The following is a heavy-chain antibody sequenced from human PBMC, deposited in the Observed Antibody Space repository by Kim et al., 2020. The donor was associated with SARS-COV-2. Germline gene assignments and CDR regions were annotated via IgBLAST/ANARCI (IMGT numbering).Heavy chain of an antibody. CDR1: GFTFRNYG. D-gene: IGHD1-26*01. CDR2: IWYDGSNQ. Sequence: GGSLRLSCAASGFTFRNYGMHWVRRAPGKGLEWVAVIWYDGSNQYYGDSVKGRFTISRDNSKNTLFLQMLSLRVEDTAVYYCTRAVRSSYFDLWGQGTLV. J-gene: IGHJ4*02. V-gene: IGHV3-33*01. CDR3: TRAVRSSYFDL.